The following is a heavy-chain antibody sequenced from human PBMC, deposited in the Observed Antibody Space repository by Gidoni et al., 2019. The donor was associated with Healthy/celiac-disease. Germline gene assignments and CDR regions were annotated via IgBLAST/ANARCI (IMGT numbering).Heavy chain of an antibody. CDR2: INHSGST. V-gene: IGHV4-34*01. CDR3: ASGGIAAAFRRRGMDV. D-gene: IGHD6-13*01. CDR1: GGSFSGYY. Sequence: QVQLQQWGAGLLKPSETLSLTCAVYGGSFSGYYWSWIRQPPGKGLEWIGEINHSGSTNYNPSLKSRVTISVDTSKNQFSLKLSSVTAADTAVYYCASGGIAAAFRRRGMDVWGQGTTVTVSS. J-gene: IGHJ6*02.